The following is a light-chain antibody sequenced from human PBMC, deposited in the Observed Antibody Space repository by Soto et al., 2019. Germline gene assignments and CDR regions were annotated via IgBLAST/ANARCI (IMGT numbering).Light chain of an antibody. Sequence: VLTQPPSVSGAPGQRVTISCTGSSSNIGADYDVHWYQQLPGTAPKLLIYGNSNRPSGVPDRFSGSKSGTSASLAITGLQAEDEADYYCQSYDSSLSGYVFGTGTKVTVL. CDR2: GNS. J-gene: IGLJ1*01. V-gene: IGLV1-40*01. CDR3: QSYDSSLSGYV. CDR1: SSNIGADYD.